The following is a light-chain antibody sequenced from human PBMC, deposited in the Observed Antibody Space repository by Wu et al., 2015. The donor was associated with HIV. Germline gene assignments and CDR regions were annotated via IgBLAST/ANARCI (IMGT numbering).Light chain of an antibody. Sequence: EIVMTQSPVTLSVSPGERATLSCRASQSVSNTLAWYQQKPGQVPRLLIYGASTRATGIPARFSGSGSGTEFTLTISSMQSEDFAIYYCQQYNNWPRTFGPGTKVDIK. V-gene: IGKV3-15*01. J-gene: IGKJ3*01. CDR2: GAS. CDR1: QSVSNT. CDR3: QQYNNWPRT.